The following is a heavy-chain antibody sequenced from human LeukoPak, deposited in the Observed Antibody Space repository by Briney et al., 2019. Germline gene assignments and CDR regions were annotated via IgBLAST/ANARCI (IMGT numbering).Heavy chain of an antibody. CDR1: GFTFSTYS. Sequence: GGSLRLSCAASGFTFSTYSRNWVRQAPGKGLEGVSYISYTSGTTSYADSVKGRFTISRGNANNSLYLQMNSLRDEDTAVYYCARAQLERVPRWFDPWGQGTLVTVSS. CDR2: ISYTSGTT. J-gene: IGHJ5*02. D-gene: IGHD1-1*01. V-gene: IGHV3-48*02. CDR3: ARAQLERVPRWFDP.